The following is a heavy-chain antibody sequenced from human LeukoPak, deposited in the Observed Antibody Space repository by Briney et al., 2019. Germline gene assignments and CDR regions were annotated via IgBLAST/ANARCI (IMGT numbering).Heavy chain of an antibody. CDR1: GFTFSSYW. J-gene: IGHJ4*02. D-gene: IGHD2-8*01. CDR2: IKQDGSEK. V-gene: IGHV3-7*01. Sequence: GGSLRLSCAAPGFTFSSYWMSWVRQAPGKGLEWVANIKQDGSEKYYVDSVKGRFTISRDNAKNSLYLQMNSLRAEDTAVYYCARVSKGDKMVYAIGSSRNFDYWGQGTLVTVSS. CDR3: ARVSKGDKMVYAIGSSRNFDY.